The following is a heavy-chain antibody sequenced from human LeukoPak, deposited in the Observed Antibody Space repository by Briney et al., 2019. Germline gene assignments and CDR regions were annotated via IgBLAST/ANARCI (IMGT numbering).Heavy chain of an antibody. CDR3: ARWFGELLSEVYYFDY. Sequence: SETLSLTCAVSGGSISSSNWGSWVRQPPGKGLEWIGEIYHSGSTTYNPSLKSRVTISVDKSKNQFSLKLSSVTAADTAVYYCARWFGELLSEVYYFDYWGQGTLVTVSS. D-gene: IGHD3-10*01. V-gene: IGHV4-4*02. CDR2: IYHSGST. J-gene: IGHJ4*02. CDR1: GGSISSSNW.